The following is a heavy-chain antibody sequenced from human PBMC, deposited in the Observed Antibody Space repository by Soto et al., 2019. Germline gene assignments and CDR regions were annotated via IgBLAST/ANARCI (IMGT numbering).Heavy chain of an antibody. Sequence: VGSLRLSCAASGFTFSSYSMNWVRQAPGKGLEWVSYISSSSSTIYYADSVKGRFTISRDNAKNSLYLQMNSLRDEDTAVYYCARGAATAGYYYYYGMDVWGQGTTVTVSS. V-gene: IGHV3-48*02. CDR3: ARGAATAGYYYYYGMDV. J-gene: IGHJ6*02. D-gene: IGHD2-15*01. CDR1: GFTFSSYS. CDR2: ISSSSSTI.